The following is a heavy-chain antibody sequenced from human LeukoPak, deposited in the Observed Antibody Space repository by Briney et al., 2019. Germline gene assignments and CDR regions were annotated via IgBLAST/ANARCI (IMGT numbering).Heavy chain of an antibody. CDR3: ARHRVSSSWSFFDY. CDR1: GGSISSGGYY. CDR2: IYYSGCT. V-gene: IGHV4-31*03. D-gene: IGHD6-6*01. Sequence: SGPGLVKPSQTLSLTCTVSGGSISSGGYYWSWIRQHPGKGLEWIGYIYYSGCTYYNPSLKSRITISVDTSKNQFSLKLSSVTAADTAVYYCARHRVSSSWSFFDYWGQGTLVTVSS. J-gene: IGHJ4*02.